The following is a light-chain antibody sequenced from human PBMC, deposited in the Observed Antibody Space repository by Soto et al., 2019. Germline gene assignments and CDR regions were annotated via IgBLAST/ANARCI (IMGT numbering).Light chain of an antibody. J-gene: IGLJ2*01. V-gene: IGLV2-14*01. CDR1: RSDVGAYNY. CDR2: DVI. CDR3: ASYTSSSSVV. Sequence: QSALTQPASVSGSPGQSIAISCTGTRSDVGAYNYVSWYQQHPGKAPKLMIYDVINRPSGVSNRFSGSKSGSTASLTISGLQPEDEADYYCASYTSSSSVVFGGGTKLTVL.